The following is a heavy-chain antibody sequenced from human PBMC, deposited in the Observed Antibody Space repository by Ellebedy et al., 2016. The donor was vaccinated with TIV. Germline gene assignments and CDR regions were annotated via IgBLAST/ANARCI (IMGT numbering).Heavy chain of an antibody. CDR3: ARWVGHFDF. Sequence: MPSETLSLTCTVSDGSIRNFHWSWIRQPPGKGLEWIGYIYFSGITNYNPSLKSRFTMSVDTSKTQFSLKMSSVTTADTAVYYCARWVGHFDFWGQGTTATVSS. CDR1: DGSIRNFH. D-gene: IGHD1-26*01. V-gene: IGHV4-59*01. J-gene: IGHJ4*03. CDR2: IYFSGIT.